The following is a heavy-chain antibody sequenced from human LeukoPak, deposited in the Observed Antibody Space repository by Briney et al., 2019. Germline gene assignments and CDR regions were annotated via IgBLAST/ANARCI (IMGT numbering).Heavy chain of an antibody. CDR2: INNDGSST. Sequence: GGSLRLSCAASGFTFSSYWMHWVRQAPGKGLVWVSRINNDGSSTSYADSVEGRFTISRDNAKNTLYLQMNSLRAEDTAVYYCARPTTPFYYYYYMDVWGKGTTVTVSS. CDR1: GFTFSSYW. J-gene: IGHJ6*03. D-gene: IGHD4-11*01. CDR3: ARPTTPFYYYYYMDV. V-gene: IGHV3-74*01.